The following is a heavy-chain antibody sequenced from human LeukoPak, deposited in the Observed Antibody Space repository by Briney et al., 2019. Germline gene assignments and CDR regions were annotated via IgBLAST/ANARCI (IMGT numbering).Heavy chain of an antibody. CDR3: AKALMDDNSGYYGS. J-gene: IGHJ5*02. CDR2: ISYDGSNK. CDR1: GFTFSSSG. Sequence: GGSLRLSCAASGFTFSSSGMHWVRQAPGKGLEWVAVISYDGSNKYYADSVKGRFPISRDNSKNTLYLQMNSLRVEDTAVYYCAKALMDDNSGYYGSWGQGTLVTVSS. D-gene: IGHD3-22*01. V-gene: IGHV3-30*18.